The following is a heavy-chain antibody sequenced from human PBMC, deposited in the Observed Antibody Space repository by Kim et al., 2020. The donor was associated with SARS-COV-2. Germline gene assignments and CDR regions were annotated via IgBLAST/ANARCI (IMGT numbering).Heavy chain of an antibody. V-gene: IGHV3-74*01. Sequence: GKGRFTISRDNAKNTLYLQMNSLRADDTAIYYCAKRDCTTASCHFYYFDYRGQGSLVTVSS. CDR3: AKRDCTTASCHFYYFDY. D-gene: IGHD2-2*01. J-gene: IGHJ4*02.